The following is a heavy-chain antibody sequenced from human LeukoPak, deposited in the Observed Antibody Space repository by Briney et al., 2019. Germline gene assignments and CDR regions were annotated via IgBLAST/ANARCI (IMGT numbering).Heavy chain of an antibody. CDR2: IIPILGIA. CDR3: ARGGVVPAATDAFDI. V-gene: IGHV1-69*04. CDR1: GGTFSSYA. J-gene: IGHJ3*02. Sequence: SVKVSCKASGGTFSSYAISWVRQAPGQGLEWMGRIIPILGIANYAQKFQGRVTITADKSTSTAYMELSSLRSEDTAVYYCARGGVVPAATDAFDIWGQGTMVTVSS. D-gene: IGHD2-2*01.